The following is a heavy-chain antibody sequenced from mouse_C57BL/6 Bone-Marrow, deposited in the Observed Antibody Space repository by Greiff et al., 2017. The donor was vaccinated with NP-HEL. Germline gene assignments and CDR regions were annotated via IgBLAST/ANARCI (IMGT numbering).Heavy chain of an antibody. D-gene: IGHD1-1*01. CDR1: GYTFTSYW. J-gene: IGHJ3*01. CDR2: IYPSDSET. V-gene: IGHV1-61*01. Sequence: QVQLQQPGAELVRPGSSVKLSCKASGYTFTSYWMDWVKQRPGQGLEWIGNIYPSDSETHYNQKFKDKATLTVDKSSSTAYMQLSSLTSEDSAVYYCARRKFITKVVPFAYWGQGTLVTVSA. CDR3: ARRKFITKVVPFAY.